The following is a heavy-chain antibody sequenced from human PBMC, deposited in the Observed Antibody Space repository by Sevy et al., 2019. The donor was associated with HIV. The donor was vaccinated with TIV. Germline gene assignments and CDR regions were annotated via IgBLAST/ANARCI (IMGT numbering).Heavy chain of an antibody. J-gene: IGHJ4*02. D-gene: IGHD2-8*01. CDR2: ISGSGETT. CDR1: GLTFNSHA. V-gene: IGHV3-23*01. Sequence: GGSLRLSCAASGLTFNSHAMSWVRQPPGRGLEWVSAISGSGETTVYADSVRGRFTISRDNSKNTLFLLMNSLRAEDTAVYYCAKDYMLNLWRVYFDSWGQGTLVTVSS. CDR3: AKDYMLNLWRVYFDS.